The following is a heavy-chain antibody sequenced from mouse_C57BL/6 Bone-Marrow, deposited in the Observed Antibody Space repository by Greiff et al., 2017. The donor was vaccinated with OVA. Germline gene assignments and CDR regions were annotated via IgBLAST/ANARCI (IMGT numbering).Heavy chain of an antibody. CDR1: GYTFTSYW. Sequence: QVQLQQPGAELVMPGASVKLSCKASGYTFTSYWMHWVKQRPGQGLEWIGEIDPSDSYTNYNHKFKGKSTLTVDKSSSTAYMQLSSLTSEDSAVYYCAREGYYGSLWYFDVWGTGTTVTVSS. CDR3: AREGYYGSLWYFDV. J-gene: IGHJ1*03. V-gene: IGHV1-69*01. CDR2: IDPSDSYT. D-gene: IGHD1-1*01.